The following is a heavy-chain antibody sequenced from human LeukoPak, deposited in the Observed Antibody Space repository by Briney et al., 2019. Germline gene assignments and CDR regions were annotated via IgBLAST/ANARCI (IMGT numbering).Heavy chain of an antibody. CDR3: ARESHSSGWYDY. J-gene: IGHJ4*02. Sequence: GGSLRLSCAASGFTFSSYWMSWVRQAPGKGLEWVANIKQDGSENYYVDSVKGRLTIYRDNAKNSLYLQMNSLRAEDTAVYYCARESHSSGWYDYWGQGTLATVSS. CDR1: GFTFSSYW. V-gene: IGHV3-7*01. D-gene: IGHD6-19*01. CDR2: IKQDGSEN.